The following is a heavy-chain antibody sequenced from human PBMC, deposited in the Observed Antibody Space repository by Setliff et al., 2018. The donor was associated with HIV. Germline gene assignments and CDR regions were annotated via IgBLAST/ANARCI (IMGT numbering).Heavy chain of an antibody. CDR2: ISNSGIYI. CDR1: GFTFSSYS. Sequence: KPSETLSLSCAASGFTFSSYSMHWVRQAPGKGLEWVSSISNSGIYIYYADSVKGRITISRDTSANTAYMDLNNLRSDDTAICFCARGALLAVFDFDHWGHGTLVTVSS. J-gene: IGHJ4*01. CDR3: ARGALLAVFDFDH. V-gene: IGHV3-21*01. D-gene: IGHD2-8*02.